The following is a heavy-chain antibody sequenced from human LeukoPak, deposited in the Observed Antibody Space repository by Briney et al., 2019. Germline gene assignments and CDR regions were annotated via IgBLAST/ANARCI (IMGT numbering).Heavy chain of an antibody. CDR2: IKDDGSEK. V-gene: IGHV3-7*01. CDR3: ARVLGYGWFDP. D-gene: IGHD5-18*01. CDR1: GFTFSTYW. Sequence: QAGGSLRLSCAASGFTFSTYWMSWVRQAPGKGLEWVANIKDDGSEKYFVDSVKGRFTISRDNARNSLYLQMNSLRAEDTAVYYCARVLGYGWFDPWGQGTLVTVFS. J-gene: IGHJ5*02.